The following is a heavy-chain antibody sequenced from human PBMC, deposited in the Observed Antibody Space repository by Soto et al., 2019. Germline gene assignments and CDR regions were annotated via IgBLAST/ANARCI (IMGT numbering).Heavy chain of an antibody. Sequence: EVQLVESGGGLVKPGGSLRLSCAASGFTFSNAWMIWVRQTPGKGLEWVGRILTKIHSETTDYAAPVKGRFTISRDDSKNTLYLQMNSLKTEDTGVYYCAKDRLTVFGVVVTFEDWGRGTLVTVAS. CDR3: AKDRLTVFGVVVTFED. CDR2: ILTKIHSETT. V-gene: IGHV3-15*01. CDR1: GFTFSNAW. J-gene: IGHJ4*02. D-gene: IGHD3-3*01.